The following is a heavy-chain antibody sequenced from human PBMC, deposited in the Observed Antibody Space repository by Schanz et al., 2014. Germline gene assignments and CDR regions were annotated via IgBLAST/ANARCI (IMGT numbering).Heavy chain of an antibody. D-gene: IGHD2-2*01. CDR1: GGSFSGYY. CDR2: IHHSGST. J-gene: IGHJ4*01. Sequence: QVQLQQWGAGLLKPSETLSLTCAVYGGSFSGYYWTWIRQPPGKGLEWIGEIHHSGSTNYNPSLKSRVTISMDTSKNHFPLKLSSVTAADTAVYYCARGEWSTSQFDYWGHGTLVTVSS. V-gene: IGHV4-34*01. CDR3: ARGEWSTSQFDY.